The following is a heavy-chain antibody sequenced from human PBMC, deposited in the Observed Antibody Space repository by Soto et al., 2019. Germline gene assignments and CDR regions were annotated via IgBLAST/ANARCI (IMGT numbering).Heavy chain of an antibody. CDR2: INPDSGGT. Sequence: VQLVQSGAEVKKPGASVKVSCKASGYTFTGYYMHWVRQAPGQGLEWIGWINPDSGGTNYAQKFQGWVTMTRDTSISTAYMELSRLRSDDTAVFYCARDRIVVVTAPRRSFDYWAQGTLVTVSS. CDR1: GYTFTGYY. V-gene: IGHV1-2*04. D-gene: IGHD2-21*02. CDR3: ARDRIVVVTAPRRSFDY. J-gene: IGHJ4*02.